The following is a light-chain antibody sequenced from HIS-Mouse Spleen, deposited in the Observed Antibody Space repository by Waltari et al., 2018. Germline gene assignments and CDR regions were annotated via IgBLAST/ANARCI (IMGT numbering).Light chain of an antibody. V-gene: IGLV1-47*01. J-gene: IGLJ3*02. Sequence: QSVLTQPPSASGTPGHRVTISCSASRLNIGSNDVHWYQQPPGTAPKLLIYRKNQRPSGVPDRFSGSKSGTSASLAISGLRSEDEADYYCAAWDDSLSGPVFGGGTKLTVL. CDR3: AAWDDSLSGPV. CDR1: RLNIGSND. CDR2: RKN.